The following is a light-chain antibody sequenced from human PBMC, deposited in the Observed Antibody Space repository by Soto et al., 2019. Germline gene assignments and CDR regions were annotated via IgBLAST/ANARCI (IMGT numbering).Light chain of an antibody. V-gene: IGLV2-23*02. CDR3: SSYAGSSTLV. CDR1: SSDVGNYNL. J-gene: IGLJ3*02. Sequence: QSVLTQPASVSGSPGQSITISCTGTSSDVGNYNLVSWYQQHPGKAPNLMIYEVTKRPSGVSNRFSGSKSGNTASLTISWLQAEDEADYYCSSYAGSSTLVFGGGTKLTVL. CDR2: EVT.